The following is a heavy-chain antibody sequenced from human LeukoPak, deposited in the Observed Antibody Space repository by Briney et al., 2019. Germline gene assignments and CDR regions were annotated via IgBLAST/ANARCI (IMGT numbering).Heavy chain of an antibody. J-gene: IGHJ4*02. CDR3: ARDPQIVATISYYFDY. CDR2: IWYDGSNK. Sequence: PGRSLRLSCAASGFTFSSYGMHWVRQAPGKGLEWVAVIWYDGSNKYYADSVKGRFTISRDNSKNTLYLQMNSLRAEDTAVYYCARDPQIVATISYYFDYWGQGTLVTVSS. D-gene: IGHD5-12*01. CDR1: GFTFSSYG. V-gene: IGHV3-33*01.